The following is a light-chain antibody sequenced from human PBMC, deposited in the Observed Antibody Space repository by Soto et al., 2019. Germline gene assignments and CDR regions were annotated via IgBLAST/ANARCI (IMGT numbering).Light chain of an antibody. CDR2: GAS. CDR1: QNISRS. V-gene: IGKV3-20*01. Sequence: EIVMTQSPVTLSVSPGERATLSCRASQNISRSLAWYQQKPGQAPRLLIYGASSRATGIPDRFSGSGSGTDFTLTISRLEPEDFAVYYCQQYGSSRTFGQGTKVDIK. J-gene: IGKJ1*01. CDR3: QQYGSSRT.